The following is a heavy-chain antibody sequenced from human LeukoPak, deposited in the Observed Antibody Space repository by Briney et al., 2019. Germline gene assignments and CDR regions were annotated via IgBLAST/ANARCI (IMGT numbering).Heavy chain of an antibody. J-gene: IGHJ4*02. V-gene: IGHV3-21*04. D-gene: IGHD6-19*01. CDR1: GFPFKNYN. CDR3: ARGRSGWCGGTNYFDY. CDR2: ITSSRTYI. Sequence: GGALRLPCAASGFPFKNYNMHWVPQAPGKGLEWVSYITSSRTYIYNAHFVQGRLTHSRDKAKNTLYPQLNRLRADDTHMYYLARGRSGWCGGTNYFDYWVQGTVVTVSS.